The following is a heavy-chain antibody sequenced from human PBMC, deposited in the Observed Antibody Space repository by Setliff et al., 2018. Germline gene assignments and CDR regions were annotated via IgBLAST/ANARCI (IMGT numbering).Heavy chain of an antibody. CDR3: AKGSSGWFGLCDY. CDR2: ISYDGSNK. CDR1: RFTFSSYA. Sequence: GESLKISCAASRFTFSSYAMHWVRQPPGKGLEWVAVISYDGSNKYYADSVKGRFTISRDNSKNTLYLQMNSLRAEDTAVYYCAKGSSGWFGLCDYWGQGTLVTVSS. J-gene: IGHJ4*02. D-gene: IGHD6-19*01. V-gene: IGHV3-30*04.